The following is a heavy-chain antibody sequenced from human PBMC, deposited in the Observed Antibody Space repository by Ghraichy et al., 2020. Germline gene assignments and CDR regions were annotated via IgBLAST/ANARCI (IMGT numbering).Heavy chain of an antibody. D-gene: IGHD1-26*01. J-gene: IGHJ6*02. V-gene: IGHV3-33*01. CDR2: IWYDGSNK. CDR1: GFTFSSYV. CDR3: ARAPEYSGSLRDYYGMDV. Sequence: GGSLRLSCAASGFTFSSYVMHWVHQAPGKGLEWVAFIWYDGSNKYYADSVKGRFTISRDNSKNTLYLQMNSLRAEDTAVYYCARAPEYSGSLRDYYGMDVWGQGTTVTVSS.